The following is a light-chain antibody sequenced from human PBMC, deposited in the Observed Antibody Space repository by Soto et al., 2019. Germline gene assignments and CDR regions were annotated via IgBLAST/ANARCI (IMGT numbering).Light chain of an antibody. CDR1: QSVSSF. J-gene: IGKJ4*01. V-gene: IGKV3-11*01. CDR2: DAS. Sequence: EMVLTQSPATLSLSPGERATLSFSASQSVSSFLAWYQQKPGQAPRLLIYDASNRATGIPARFSGSGSGTDFTLTITSLEPEDFAVYYCQQRSNWLSFGGGTKVEIK. CDR3: QQRSNWLS.